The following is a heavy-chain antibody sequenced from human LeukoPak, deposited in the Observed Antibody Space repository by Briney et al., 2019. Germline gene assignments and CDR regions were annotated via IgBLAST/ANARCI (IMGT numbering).Heavy chain of an antibody. V-gene: IGHV7-4-1*02. D-gene: IGHD6-6*01. CDR2: INTNTGNP. CDR1: GYTFTTYA. CDR3: ARSIAARSFDY. J-gene: IGHJ4*02. Sequence: GASVTVSCKASGYTFTTYAMNWVRQAPGQGLEWMGWINTNTGNPTYAQDFTGRFVFSLDTSVSTAYLQISSLKAEDTAVYYCARSIAARSFDYWGQGTLVTVSS.